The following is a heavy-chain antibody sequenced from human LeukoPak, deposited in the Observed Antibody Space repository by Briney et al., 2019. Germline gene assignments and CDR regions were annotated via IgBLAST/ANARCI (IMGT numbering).Heavy chain of an antibody. Sequence: SETLSLTCTVSGGSISSSSYYWGWIRQPPGKGLEWIGNIYYSGSTYYKPSLKSRVTISVDTSKNQFSLTVSSVTAADTAVYYCVRRSTPFDLWGRGNLVTVSS. CDR3: VRRSTPFDL. J-gene: IGHJ2*01. CDR2: IYYSGST. CDR1: GGSISSSSYY. D-gene: IGHD5/OR15-5a*01. V-gene: IGHV4-39*07.